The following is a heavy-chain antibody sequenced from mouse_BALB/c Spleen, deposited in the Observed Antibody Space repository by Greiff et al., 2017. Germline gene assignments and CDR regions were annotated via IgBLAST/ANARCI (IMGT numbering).Heavy chain of an antibody. J-gene: IGHJ4*01. Sequence: DVHLVESGGGLVQPGGSRKLSCAASGFTFSSFGMHWVRQAPEKGLEWVAYISSGSSTIYYADTVKGRFTISRDNPKNTLFLQMTSLRSEDTAMYYCARGGYYRYDEDAMDYWGQGTSVTVSS. CDR3: ARGGYYRYDEDAMDY. CDR1: GFTFSSFG. V-gene: IGHV5-17*02. D-gene: IGHD2-14*01. CDR2: ISSGSSTI.